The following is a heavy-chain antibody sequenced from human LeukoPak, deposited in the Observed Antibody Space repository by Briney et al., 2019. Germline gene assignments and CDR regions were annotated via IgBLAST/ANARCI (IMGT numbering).Heavy chain of an antibody. CDR1: GGSLWSFY. CDR2: IFRLGST. CDR3: ARGAWEYYFDC. Sequence: SETLSLTCTVSGGSLWSFYWSWVRQPAGKGLEWIGEIFRLGSTNYNPSLKSRVTISLDKSKNHFSLRLNSVTAADTAMYYCARGAWEYYFDCWGLGTLVTVSS. J-gene: IGHJ4*02. V-gene: IGHV4-4*07. D-gene: IGHD1-26*01.